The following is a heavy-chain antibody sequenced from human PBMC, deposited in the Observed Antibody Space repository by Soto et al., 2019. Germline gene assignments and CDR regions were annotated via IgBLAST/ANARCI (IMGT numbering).Heavy chain of an antibody. CDR3: ARVFAAVLYGGDV. V-gene: IGHV5-51*01. J-gene: IGHJ6*02. CDR2: IYPADSET. D-gene: IGHD6-25*01. CDR1: GFSFSNYW. Sequence: GESLKISCKGSGFSFSNYWIGWVRQMPGKGLEWMGSIYPADSETRYSPSFQGHVTMSADKSTSTAYLQWSTLKASDTAMYYCARVFAAVLYGGDVWGQGTTVTVSS.